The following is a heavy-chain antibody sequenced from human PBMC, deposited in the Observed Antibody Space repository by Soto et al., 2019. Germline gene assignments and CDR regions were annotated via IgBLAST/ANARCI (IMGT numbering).Heavy chain of an antibody. CDR2: IIPIFGTA. J-gene: IGHJ5*02. CDR3: ARVEWELPNWFDP. D-gene: IGHD1-26*01. Sequence: SVKVSCTDSGGTFSSYAISWVRQAPGQGLEWMGGIIPIFGTANYAQKFQGRVTITADESTSTAYMELSSLRSEDTAVYYCARVEWELPNWFDPWGQGTLVTVSS. V-gene: IGHV1-69*13. CDR1: GGTFSSYA.